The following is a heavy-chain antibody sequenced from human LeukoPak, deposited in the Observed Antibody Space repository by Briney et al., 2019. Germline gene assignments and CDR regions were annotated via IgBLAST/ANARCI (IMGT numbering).Heavy chain of an antibody. CDR3: ARAGNYYGSGSYGRHYYYMDV. CDR1: GYTFTGYY. D-gene: IGHD3-10*01. V-gene: IGHV1-2*02. Sequence: ASVKVSCKASGYTFTGYYMHWVRQAPGQGLEWMGWINPNSGGTNYAQKFQGRVTMTGDTSISTAYMELSRLRSDDTAVYYCARAGNYYGSGSYGRHYYYMDVWGKGTTVTVSS. J-gene: IGHJ6*03. CDR2: INPNSGGT.